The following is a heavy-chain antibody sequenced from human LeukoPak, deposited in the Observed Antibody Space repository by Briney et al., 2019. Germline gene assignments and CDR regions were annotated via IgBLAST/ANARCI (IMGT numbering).Heavy chain of an antibody. CDR1: GGSISSNY. J-gene: IGHJ4*02. Sequence: PSETLSLTCTVSGGSISSNYWSWIRQPPGEGLEWIGYIYISGHTHYNPSLKSRVTISMDTSKNPFSLKMSSMTDADTAVYYCARHPFMSPFGYWGQGTLVTVS. CDR2: IYISGHT. CDR3: ARHPFMSPFGY. V-gene: IGHV4-59*08. D-gene: IGHD3-10*02.